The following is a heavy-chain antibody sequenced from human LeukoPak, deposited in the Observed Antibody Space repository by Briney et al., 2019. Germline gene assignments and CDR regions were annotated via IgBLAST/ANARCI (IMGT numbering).Heavy chain of an antibody. V-gene: IGHV4-59*01. Sequence: PSETLSLTCAFYGGSFSGYYWSWIRQPPGKGLEWIGYIYYSGSTNYNPSLKSRATISVATSKNQFSLKLSSVTAADTAVYYCAREGPLYYYDSSGYHILWGQGTLVTVSS. CDR1: GGSFSGYY. J-gene: IGHJ1*01. CDR2: IYYSGST. CDR3: AREGPLYYYDSSGYHIL. D-gene: IGHD3-22*01.